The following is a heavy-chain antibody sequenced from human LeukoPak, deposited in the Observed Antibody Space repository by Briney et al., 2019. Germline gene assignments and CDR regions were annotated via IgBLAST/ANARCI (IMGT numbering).Heavy chain of an antibody. Sequence: GGSLRLSCAASGFTFSSYAMSWVRQAPGKGLEWVAFIRYDGSNKYYADSVKGRFTISRDNSKNTLYLQMNSLRAEDTAVYYCTLWGDAFDIWGQGTMVTVSS. CDR2: IRYDGSNK. CDR3: TLWGDAFDI. D-gene: IGHD2/OR15-2a*01. V-gene: IGHV3-30*02. CDR1: GFTFSSYA. J-gene: IGHJ3*02.